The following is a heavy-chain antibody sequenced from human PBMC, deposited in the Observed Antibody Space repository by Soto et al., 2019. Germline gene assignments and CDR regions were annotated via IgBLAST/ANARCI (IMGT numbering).Heavy chain of an antibody. Sequence: QVQLQESGPGLVKPSETLSLTCTVSGVSISSYYWSWIRQPPGKGLEWIGYIYYSGNTNYNPSLKRRVTISGDTSKNQFSLKLSPVTAADTAVYYCARSRGGYFDYWGQGTLVTVSS. CDR2: IYYSGNT. CDR1: GVSISSYY. CDR3: ARSRGGYFDY. D-gene: IGHD3-22*01. V-gene: IGHV4-59*01. J-gene: IGHJ4*02.